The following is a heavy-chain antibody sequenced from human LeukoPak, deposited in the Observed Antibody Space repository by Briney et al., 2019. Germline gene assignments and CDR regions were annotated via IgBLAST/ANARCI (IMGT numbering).Heavy chain of an antibody. CDR1: GFTFSSYA. J-gene: IGHJ4*02. V-gene: IGHV3-23*01. Sequence: AGGSLRLSCAASGFTFSSYAMSWVRQAPGKGLEWVSAISGSGGSTYYADSVKGRFTISRDNSKNTLYLQMNSLRAEDTAVYYCAEDRRYYDSSVDYWGQGTLVTVSS. CDR2: ISGSGGST. CDR3: AEDRRYYDSSVDY. D-gene: IGHD3-22*01.